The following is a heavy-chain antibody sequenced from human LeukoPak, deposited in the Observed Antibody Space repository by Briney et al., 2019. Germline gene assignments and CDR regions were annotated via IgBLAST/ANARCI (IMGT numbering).Heavy chain of an antibody. J-gene: IGHJ3*02. CDR3: ANSRLVVTAFDI. V-gene: IGHV3-23*01. CDR2: IFVSSGRT. D-gene: IGHD3-22*01. CDR1: GFTFSSYS. Sequence: GGSLRLSCAASGFTFSSYSMNWVRQAPGKVLEWVSTIFVSSGRTYYADSVKGRFTISRDNSKNTLYLQMNSLSAEDTAVYYCANSRLVVTAFDIWGQGTMVTVSS.